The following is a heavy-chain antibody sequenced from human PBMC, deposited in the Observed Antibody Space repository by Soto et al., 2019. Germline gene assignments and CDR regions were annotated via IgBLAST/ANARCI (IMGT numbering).Heavy chain of an antibody. D-gene: IGHD3-3*01. CDR2: FDPEDGET. V-gene: IGHV1-24*01. J-gene: IGHJ5*02. CDR3: ATLSNDFWSGPNNWFDR. CDR1: GYTLTELS. Sequence: ASVKVSCKVSGYTLTELSMHWVRQAPGKGLEWMGGFDPEDGETIYAQKFQGRVTMTEDTSTDTAYMELSSLRSEDTAVYYCATLSNDFWSGPNNWFDRWGKGTLVNVSS.